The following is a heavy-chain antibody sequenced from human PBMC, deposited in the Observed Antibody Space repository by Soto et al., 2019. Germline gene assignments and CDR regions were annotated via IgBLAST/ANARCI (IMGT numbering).Heavy chain of an antibody. V-gene: IGHV1-2*02. J-gene: IGHJ4*02. CDR1: GYTFTGYY. CDR2: INPNSGGT. D-gene: IGHD6-13*01. Sequence: ASVKVSCKASGYTFTGYYMHWVRQAPGQGLEWMGWINPNSGGTNYAQKFQGRVTMTRDTSISTAYMELSRLRSDDTAVYYCALAAASIYYFDYWGQGTLVTVSS. CDR3: ALAAASIYYFDY.